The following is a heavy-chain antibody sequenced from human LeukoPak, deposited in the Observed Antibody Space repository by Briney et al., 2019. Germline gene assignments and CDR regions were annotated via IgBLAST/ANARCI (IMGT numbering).Heavy chain of an antibody. J-gene: IGHJ6*03. CDR1: GGTFSSYA. D-gene: IGHD2-15*01. V-gene: IGHV1-69*06. CDR3: ATLCCGSYYMDV. Sequence: EASVKVSCKASGGTFSSYAISWVRQAPGQGLEWMGGIIPIFGTANYAQKFQGRVTITADKSTSTAHMELSSLRSEDTAVYYCATLCCGSYYMDVWGKGTTVTVSS. CDR2: IIPIFGTA.